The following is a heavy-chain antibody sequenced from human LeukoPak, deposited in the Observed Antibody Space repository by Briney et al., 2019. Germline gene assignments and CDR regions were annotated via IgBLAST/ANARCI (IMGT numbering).Heavy chain of an antibody. V-gene: IGHV3-48*01. CDR3: ARLGIAQYYFDY. Sequence: GGSLRLSCAASGFTFSSYSMNWVRQAPGKGLEWVSYISSSSTIYYADSVKGRFTISRDNAKNSLYLQMNSLRAEDTAVYYCARLGIAQYYFDYWGQGTLVTVSS. CDR2: ISSSSTI. CDR1: GFTFSSYS. D-gene: IGHD6-13*01. J-gene: IGHJ4*02.